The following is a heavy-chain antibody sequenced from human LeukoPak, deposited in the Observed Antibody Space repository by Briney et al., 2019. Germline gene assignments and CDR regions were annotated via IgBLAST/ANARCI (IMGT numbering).Heavy chain of an antibody. V-gene: IGHV3-74*01. CDR2: INSDGSAT. J-gene: IGHJ5*02. CDR3: ARDLLVRGVRFDP. D-gene: IGHD3-10*01. CDR1: GFTLSSYW. Sequence: SGGSLRLSCVASGFTLSSYWMHWVRQAPGKGLVWVSRINSDGSATSYADSVTGRFTISRDNAKNTLYLQMNSLRAEDTAVYYCARDLLVRGVRFDPWGQGTLVTVSS.